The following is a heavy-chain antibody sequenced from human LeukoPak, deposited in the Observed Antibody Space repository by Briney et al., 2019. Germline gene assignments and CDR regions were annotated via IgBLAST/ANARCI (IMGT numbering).Heavy chain of an antibody. J-gene: IGHJ6*03. CDR2: IIPIVGTA. Sequence: ASVKVSCKASGGTFSSYAISWVRQAPGQGLEWRGGIIPIVGTANCAQKFQGRVTITADESTSTAYMALSSLRSEATAVYYCARAVTGVVVPAAFDYYYYYMDVWGKGTTVTVSS. D-gene: IGHD2-2*01. CDR1: GGTFSSYA. CDR3: ARAVTGVVVPAAFDYYYYYMDV. V-gene: IGHV1-69*13.